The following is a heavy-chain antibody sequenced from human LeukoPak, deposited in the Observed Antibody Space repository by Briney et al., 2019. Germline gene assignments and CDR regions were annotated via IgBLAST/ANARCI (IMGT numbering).Heavy chain of an antibody. Sequence: GASVKVSCKASGYTSTSYGISWVRQAPGQGLEWMGWISPYNGNTNYAQNLQGRVTMTTDTSTSTAYMELRSLRSNDTAVYYCARGSVSTRPFDYWGQGTLVTVSS. V-gene: IGHV1-18*01. CDR3: ARGSVSTRPFDY. J-gene: IGHJ4*02. CDR1: GYTSTSYG. CDR2: ISPYNGNT. D-gene: IGHD4-11*01.